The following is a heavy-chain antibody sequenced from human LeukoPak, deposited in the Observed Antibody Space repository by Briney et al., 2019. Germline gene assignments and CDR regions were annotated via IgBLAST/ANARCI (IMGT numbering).Heavy chain of an antibody. CDR2: ISWNSGSI. CDR3: ARDDYGDYVGHFFDY. D-gene: IGHD4-17*01. V-gene: IGHV3-9*01. J-gene: IGHJ4*02. Sequence: GGSLRLSCAASGFTFSTYWIHWVRQAPGKGLEWVSGISWNSGSIDYADSVKGRFTISRDNAKNSLYLQMNSLRAEDTAVYLCARDDYGDYVGHFFDYWGQGTLVTVSS. CDR1: GFTFSTYW.